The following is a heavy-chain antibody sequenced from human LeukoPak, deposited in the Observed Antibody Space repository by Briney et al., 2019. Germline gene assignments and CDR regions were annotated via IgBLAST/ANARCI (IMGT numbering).Heavy chain of an antibody. CDR2: IRSDNGNA. CDR3: ARRSKLVSSATWRWLDP. V-gene: IGHV1-18*04. J-gene: IGHJ5*02. Sequence: ASVKVACKASGYSFNMYGISWLRKAPGQGLEWMGWIRSDNGNADYAQKFQGRVSMTTDPSTSTVYMELKSLRSDDTAVYYCARRSKLVSSATWRWLDPWGRGTQVTVSS. D-gene: IGHD6-19*01. CDR1: GYSFNMYG.